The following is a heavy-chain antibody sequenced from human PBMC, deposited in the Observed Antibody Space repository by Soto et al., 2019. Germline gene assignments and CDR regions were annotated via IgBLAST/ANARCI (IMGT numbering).Heavy chain of an antibody. J-gene: IGHJ4*02. CDR1: GFTFNNYA. Sequence: EVQLLESGGGLVQPGGSLRLSCAASGFTFNNYAMTWVRQAPGKGLGWVSAISGGGDTTSYADSVKGRFTVSRDGSKSTLYLQMSSLRAEDTGLYYCAKGRGGSGSLTPRVDFWGQGTLVTVSS. CDR2: ISGGGDTT. V-gene: IGHV3-23*01. CDR3: AKGRGGSGSLTPRVDF. D-gene: IGHD3-10*01.